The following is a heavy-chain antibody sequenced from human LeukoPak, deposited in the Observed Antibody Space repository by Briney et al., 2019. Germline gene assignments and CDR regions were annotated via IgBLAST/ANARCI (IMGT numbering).Heavy chain of an antibody. V-gene: IGHV3-21*01. D-gene: IGHD3-10*01. CDR2: ISSSSSYI. CDR3: AREEEYYYGSGSYCY. Sequence: GGSLRLSCAASGFTFSSYSMNWVRQAPGKGLEWVSSISSSSSYIYYADSAKGRFTISRDNAKNSLYLQMNSLRAEDTAVYYCAREEEYYYGSGSYCYWGQGTLVTVSS. CDR1: GFTFSSYS. J-gene: IGHJ4*02.